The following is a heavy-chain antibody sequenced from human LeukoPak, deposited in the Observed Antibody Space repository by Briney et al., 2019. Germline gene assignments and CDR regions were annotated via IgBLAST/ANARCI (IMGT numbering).Heavy chain of an antibody. CDR1: GFTFSSYA. J-gene: IGHJ4*02. CDR2: ISYDGSNK. D-gene: IGHD5-18*01. Sequence: PGGSLRLSCAASGFTFSSYAMHWVRQAPGKGLEWVAVISYDGSNKYYADSVKGRFTISRDNSKNTLYLQMNSLRAEDTAVYYCARETYSYGLTSDYWGQGTLVTVSS. V-gene: IGHV3-30*04. CDR3: ARETYSYGLTSDY.